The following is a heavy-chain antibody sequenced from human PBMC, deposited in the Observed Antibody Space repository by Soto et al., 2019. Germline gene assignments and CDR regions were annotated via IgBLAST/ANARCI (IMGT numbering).Heavy chain of an antibody. CDR1: GFTFSGYA. Sequence: VQLLESGGGLVQPGGSLRLSCAPSGFTFSGYAMSWVRQPPGKGLEWVAAITSSGSTTYSADSVKGRFTISRDNSKNTLYLQMNSLRVEDTAVYYCAKGGLWNYHQFDYWGQGTLVTVSS. V-gene: IGHV3-23*01. CDR3: AKGGLWNYHQFDY. CDR2: ITSSGSTT. J-gene: IGHJ4*02. D-gene: IGHD1-7*01.